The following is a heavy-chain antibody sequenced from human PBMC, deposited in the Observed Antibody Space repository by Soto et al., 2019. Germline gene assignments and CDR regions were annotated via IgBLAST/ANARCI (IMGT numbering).Heavy chain of an antibody. D-gene: IGHD2-2*01. J-gene: IGHJ4*02. CDR2: IYYSGSA. V-gene: IGHV4-31*03. CDR1: GGSISSGGDY. CDR3: ARVRVSVDIALQALHAF. Sequence: SETLSLTCTVSGGSISSGGDYWSWIRQHPGKGLEWIGYIYYSGSAYYNPSLKSRVTISVDTSKNQFSLKLSSVTAADTAVYFFARVRVSVDIALQALHAFRAQGTPDTVSS.